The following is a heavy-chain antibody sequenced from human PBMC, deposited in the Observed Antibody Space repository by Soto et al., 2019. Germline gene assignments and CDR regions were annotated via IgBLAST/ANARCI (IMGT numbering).Heavy chain of an antibody. Sequence: QAHLVESGGGVVQPGRSLRLSCEASGFMFGTSGMHWVRQAPGKGLEWVSGIWLDGSERHYADSVKGRFTISRDNAKNTVFLQMNSLRVEDTAGYFCARDASGTTSFLVSWGQGALVTVSS. J-gene: IGHJ4*02. CDR2: IWLDGSER. D-gene: IGHD1-1*01. CDR1: GFMFGTSG. CDR3: ARDASGTTSFLVS. V-gene: IGHV3-33*01.